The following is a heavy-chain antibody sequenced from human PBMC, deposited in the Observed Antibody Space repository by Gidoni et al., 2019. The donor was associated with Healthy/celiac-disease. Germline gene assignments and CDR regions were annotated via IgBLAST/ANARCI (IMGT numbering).Heavy chain of an antibody. CDR3: ARVNWNLDY. V-gene: IGHV4-34*01. Sequence: HVQLQQWGAGLLTPSETLSLTCAVYGVSFSGYYWSWIRQPPGKGLEWIGEINHSGRTNYNPSLKSRVTISVETSKNQLSLKLSSVTAADTAVYYCARVNWNLDYWGQGTLVTVSS. CDR2: INHSGRT. CDR1: GVSFSGYY. J-gene: IGHJ4*02. D-gene: IGHD1-20*01.